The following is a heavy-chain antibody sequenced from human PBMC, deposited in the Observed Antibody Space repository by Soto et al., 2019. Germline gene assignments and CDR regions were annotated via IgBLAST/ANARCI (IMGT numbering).Heavy chain of an antibody. V-gene: IGHV3-11*01. CDR1: GFTFSDHY. CDR2: ISHRSLTI. J-gene: IGHJ4*02. Sequence: GGSLRLSCAASGFTFSDHYMAWFRQTPERGLEWLAYISHRSLTIYHARSVKDRFTISRDDATDSIYLQMNNLRVEDTAVYFCARDGTLYDSSGYYYLYWGQGTLVTVSS. D-gene: IGHD3-22*01. CDR3: ARDGTLYDSSGYYYLY.